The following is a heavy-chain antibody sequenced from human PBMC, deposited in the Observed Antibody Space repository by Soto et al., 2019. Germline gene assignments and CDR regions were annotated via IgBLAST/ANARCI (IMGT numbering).Heavy chain of an antibody. CDR3: ARTYGGYYDY. CDR1: GGSISSYY. Sequence: QVQLQESGPGLVKPSETLSLTCTVSGGSISSYYWSWIRQPPGKGLEWIGYIYYSGSTNYNPSLKSRVTISVDTSKNQFSLKLRSVTAADTAVYYCARTYGGYYDYWGQGTRVTVSS. J-gene: IGHJ4*02. D-gene: IGHD2-8*01. V-gene: IGHV4-59*01. CDR2: IYYSGST.